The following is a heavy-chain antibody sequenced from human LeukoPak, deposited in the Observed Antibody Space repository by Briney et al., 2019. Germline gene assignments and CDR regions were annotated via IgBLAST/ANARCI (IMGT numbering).Heavy chain of an antibody. Sequence: ASVKVSCKASGYTFTSYGISWVRQAPGQGLERMGWISAYNGNTNYAQKLQDRVTMTTDTSTSTAYMELRSLRSDDTAVYYCAREDGYCSSTSCYFDYWGQGTLVTVSS. CDR1: GYTFTSYG. CDR3: AREDGYCSSTSCYFDY. CDR2: ISAYNGNT. J-gene: IGHJ4*02. V-gene: IGHV1-18*01. D-gene: IGHD2-2*01.